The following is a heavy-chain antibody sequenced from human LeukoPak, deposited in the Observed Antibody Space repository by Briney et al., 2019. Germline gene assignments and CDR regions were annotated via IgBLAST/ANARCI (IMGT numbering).Heavy chain of an antibody. CDR2: IIPIFGTA. Sequence: ASVKVSCKASGGTFSSYAISWVRQAPGQGLEWMGGIIPIFGTANYAQKFQGRVTITADESTSTAYMELSSLRSEDTAVYYCARVRDIVVVPAAISPAHYYYGMDVWGQGTTVTVSS. J-gene: IGHJ6*02. V-gene: IGHV1-69*13. CDR3: ARVRDIVVVPAAISPAHYYYGMDV. CDR1: GGTFSSYA. D-gene: IGHD2-2*01.